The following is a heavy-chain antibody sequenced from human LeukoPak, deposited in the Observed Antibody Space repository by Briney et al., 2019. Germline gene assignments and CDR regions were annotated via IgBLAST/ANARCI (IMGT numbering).Heavy chain of an antibody. Sequence: ASVKVSCKASGYTFTSYYMHWVRQAPGQGLEWMGIINPSGGSTSYAQKFQGRVTMTRDTSTSTVYIELSSLRSEDTAVYYCARDQRFLEWLLLDWGQGTLVTVSS. D-gene: IGHD3-3*01. CDR2: INPSGGST. V-gene: IGHV1-46*01. CDR3: ARDQRFLEWLLLD. CDR1: GYTFTSYY. J-gene: IGHJ4*02.